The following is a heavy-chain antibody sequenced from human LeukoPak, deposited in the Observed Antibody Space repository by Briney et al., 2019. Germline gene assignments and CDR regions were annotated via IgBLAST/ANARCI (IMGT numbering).Heavy chain of an antibody. D-gene: IGHD3-3*01. V-gene: IGHV3-74*01. Sequence: GSLRLSCAASGFTFSSYWMHWVRQAPGKGLVWVSRINTDGSSTSYADSVKGRFTISRDNAKNTLYLQMNSLRAEDTAVYYCAREADPPYYDFWSGPDYWGQGTLVTVSS. CDR1: GFTFSSYW. CDR3: AREADPPYYDFWSGPDY. J-gene: IGHJ4*02. CDR2: INTDGSST.